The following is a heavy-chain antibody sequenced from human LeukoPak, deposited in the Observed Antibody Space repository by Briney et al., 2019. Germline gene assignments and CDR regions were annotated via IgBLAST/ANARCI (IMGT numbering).Heavy chain of an antibody. Sequence: QSGGSLRLSCVASGFTFSSYAMHWVRQTPGKGLEYVSGINSNGGSTHYANSVKGRFIISRDNSRHTLYLQMGSLRTEDMAVYYCVRGPRYYDIWGQGTVVTVSS. CDR1: GFTFSSYA. CDR2: INSNGGST. J-gene: IGHJ3*02. V-gene: IGHV3-64*01. D-gene: IGHD3-10*01. CDR3: VRGPRYYDI.